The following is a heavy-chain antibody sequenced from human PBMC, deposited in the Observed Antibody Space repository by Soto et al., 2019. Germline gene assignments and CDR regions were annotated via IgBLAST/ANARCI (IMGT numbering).Heavy chain of an antibody. CDR3: AREKEYCSGGSCYRGSILFYYYGMDV. J-gene: IGHJ6*02. CDR2: IIPIFGTA. V-gene: IGHV1-69*13. CDR1: GGTFSSYA. Sequence: SVKVSCKASGGTFSSYAISWVRQAPGQGLEWMGGIIPIFGTANYAQKFQGRVTITADESTSTAYMELSSLRSEDTAVYYRAREKEYCSGGSCYRGSILFYYYGMDVWGQGTTVTVSS. D-gene: IGHD2-15*01.